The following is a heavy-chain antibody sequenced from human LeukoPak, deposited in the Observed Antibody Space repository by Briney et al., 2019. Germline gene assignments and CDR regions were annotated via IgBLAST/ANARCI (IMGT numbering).Heavy chain of an antibody. D-gene: IGHD1-26*01. CDR3: ARAIVGAQSSYYYYYMDV. V-gene: IGHV4-34*01. J-gene: IGHJ6*03. CDR2: INHSGGT. Sequence: SETLSLTCAVYGGSFSGYYWSWIRQPPGKGLEWIGEINHSGGTNYNPSLKSRVTISVDTSKNQFSLKLSSVTAADTAVYYCARAIVGAQSSYYYYYMDVWGKGTTVTVSS. CDR1: GGSFSGYY.